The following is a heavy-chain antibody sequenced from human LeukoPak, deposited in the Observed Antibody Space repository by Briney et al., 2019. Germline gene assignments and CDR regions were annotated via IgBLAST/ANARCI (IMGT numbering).Heavy chain of an antibody. CDR1: GGSISSYYW. Sequence: TLSLTCTVSGGSISSYYWSWIRQPPGKALEWLALIYWDDDKRYSPSLKSRLTITKDTSKNQVVLTMTNMDPVDTATYYCAHRQDLTTVETWGQGTLVTVSS. D-gene: IGHD4-23*01. V-gene: IGHV2-5*08. CDR2: IYWDDDK. J-gene: IGHJ4*02. CDR3: AHRQDLTTVET.